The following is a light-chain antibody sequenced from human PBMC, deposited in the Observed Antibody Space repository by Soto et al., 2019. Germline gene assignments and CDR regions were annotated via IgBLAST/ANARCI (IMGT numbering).Light chain of an antibody. CDR2: EVT. J-gene: IGLJ2*01. V-gene: IGLV2-14*01. Sequence: QSVLTQPASVSGSPGQSITISCTGTSGDIGSYNRVSWYQQHPGKAPKLIIYEVTDRPSGVSNRFSGSKSGNTASLTISGLQAEDEAEYYCAARDDSLNAVIFGGGTKVTVL. CDR3: AARDDSLNAVI. CDR1: SGDIGSYNR.